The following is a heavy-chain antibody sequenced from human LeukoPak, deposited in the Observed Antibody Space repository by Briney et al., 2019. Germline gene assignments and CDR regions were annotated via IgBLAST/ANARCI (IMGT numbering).Heavy chain of an antibody. D-gene: IGHD4-11*01. CDR3: AREGTV. CDR1: GFTVSSNS. V-gene: IGHV3-66*01. J-gene: IGHJ4*02. Sequence: GGSLRLSCAASGFTVSSNSMSWVRQAPGKGREWVSIIYSGGSTYNADSVKGRFTISRDNSKNTLYLQMNSLRAEDTAVYYCAREGTVRGQGTLVTVSS. CDR2: IYSGGST.